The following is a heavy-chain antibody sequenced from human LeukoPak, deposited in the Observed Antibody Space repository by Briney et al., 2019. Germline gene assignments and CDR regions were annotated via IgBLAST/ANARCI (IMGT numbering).Heavy chain of an antibody. CDR3: ALLTSV. J-gene: IGHJ4*02. CDR1: GFTFSSYG. CDR2: ISSSRSTI. V-gene: IGHV3-48*04. Sequence: PGRSLRLSCAASGFTFSSYGLHWVRQAPGKGLEWVSYISSSRSTIYYADSVKGRFTISRDNAKNSLYLQMNSLRAEDTAVYYCALLTSVWGQGTLVTVSS.